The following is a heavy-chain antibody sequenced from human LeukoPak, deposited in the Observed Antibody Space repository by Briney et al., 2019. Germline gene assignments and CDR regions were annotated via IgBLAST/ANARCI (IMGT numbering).Heavy chain of an antibody. V-gene: IGHV1-2*02. CDR1: GFPFTGHY. J-gene: IGHJ3*02. CDR3: ARDHAYYYDSSSYVDDALDI. CDR2: INPTRGDT. Sequence: ASVKVSCKSSGFPFTGHYMHWVRQAPGQGLEWIGYINPTRGDTYYSEKFRGRVTMTRDTSIRTAYMELNRLSSDDTAVYFCARDHAYYYDSSSYVDDALDIWGQGTMVTVFS. D-gene: IGHD3-22*01.